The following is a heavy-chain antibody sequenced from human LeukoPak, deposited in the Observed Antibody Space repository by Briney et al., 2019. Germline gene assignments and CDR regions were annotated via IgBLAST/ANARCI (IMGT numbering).Heavy chain of an antibody. Sequence: ASETLSLTCSVSGVSISSSDYYWGWIRQPPGKGLEWIGSIYYSGSTYYNPSLKSRVTISVDTSKNQFSLKLSSVTAADTAVYYCARETSQKGAHYMDVWGKGTTVTISS. CDR2: IYYSGST. V-gene: IGHV4-39*07. CDR1: GVSISSSDYY. D-gene: IGHD3-16*01. J-gene: IGHJ6*03. CDR3: ARETSQKGAHYMDV.